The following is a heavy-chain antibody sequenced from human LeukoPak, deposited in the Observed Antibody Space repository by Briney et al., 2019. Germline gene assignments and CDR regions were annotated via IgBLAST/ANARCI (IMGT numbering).Heavy chain of an antibody. CDR1: GGSISSDGYS. CDR3: ARDRTGSNWFDP. V-gene: IGHV4-30-2*01. J-gene: IGHJ5*02. D-gene: IGHD1-14*01. CDR2: IYHSGST. Sequence: SETLSLTCAVSGGSISSDGYSWSWIRQPPGKGLEWIGYIYHSGSTYCNPSLKSRVTISVDRSKNQFSLKLSSVTAADTAVYYCARDRTGSNWFDPWGQGTLVTVSS.